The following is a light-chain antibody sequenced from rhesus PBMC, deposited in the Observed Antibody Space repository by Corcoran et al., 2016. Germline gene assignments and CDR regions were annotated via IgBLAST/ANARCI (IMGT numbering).Light chain of an antibody. Sequence: DIQMTQSPSSLSASVGDRVTITCRSTENVKNNLHWYQQKPGKAPQLLIYTASTLQSGVPSRFSGSGSGTDYTFTISNRQPEDVATYYCQHSYGAPFTFGPGTKLDIK. CDR2: TAS. J-gene: IGKJ3*01. CDR1: ENVKNN. V-gene: IGKV1-74*01. CDR3: QHSYGAPFT.